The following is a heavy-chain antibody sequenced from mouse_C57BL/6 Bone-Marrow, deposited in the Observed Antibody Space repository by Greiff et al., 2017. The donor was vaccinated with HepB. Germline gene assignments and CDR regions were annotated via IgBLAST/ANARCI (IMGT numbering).Heavy chain of an antibody. V-gene: IGHV1-9*01. Sequence: QVQLQQSGAELMKPGASVKLSCKATGYTFTGYWIEWVKQRPGHGLEWIGEILPGSGSTNYNEKFKGKATFTADTSSNTAYMQLSSLTTEDSAIYYCASRSTTVVATYWYFDVWGTGTTVTVSS. CDR1: GYTFTGYW. J-gene: IGHJ1*03. CDR2: ILPGSGST. D-gene: IGHD1-1*01. CDR3: ASRSTTVVATYWYFDV.